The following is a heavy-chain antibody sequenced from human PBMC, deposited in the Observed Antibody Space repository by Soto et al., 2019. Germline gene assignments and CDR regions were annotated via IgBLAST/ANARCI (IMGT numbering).Heavy chain of an antibody. J-gene: IGHJ4*02. CDR1: GYIFSDYG. V-gene: IGHV1-18*04. CDR2: ISGYSGNA. D-gene: IGHD3-10*01. CDR3: AKRTSGTTWGESDY. Sequence: QVQVMQSGAEVKKPGDSVKVSCKTSGYIFSDYGINWVRQAPGQGLEWMGWISGYSGNANLAQKFQGRVTMTTDKSTGTAYMELRRLRSEDTTVDYCAKRTSGTTWGESDYWGQGTLVTVSS.